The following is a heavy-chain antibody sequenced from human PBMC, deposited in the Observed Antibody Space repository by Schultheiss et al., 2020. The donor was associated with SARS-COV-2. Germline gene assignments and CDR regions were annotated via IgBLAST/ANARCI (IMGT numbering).Heavy chain of an antibody. J-gene: IGHJ6*02. Sequence: SETLSLTCTVSGGSISSGDYYWSWIRQPPGKGLEWIGYIYYSGSTNYNPSLKSRVTMSVDTSKNQFSLKLSSVTAADTAVYYCARDLGIAVAGGMDVWGQGTTVTVSS. V-gene: IGHV4-61*08. CDR1: GGSISSGDYY. D-gene: IGHD6-19*01. CDR2: IYYSGST. CDR3: ARDLGIAVAGGMDV.